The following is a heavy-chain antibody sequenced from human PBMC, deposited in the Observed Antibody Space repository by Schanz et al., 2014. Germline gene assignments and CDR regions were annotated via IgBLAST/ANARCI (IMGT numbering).Heavy chain of an antibody. Sequence: QVQLVHSGAEVKKPGSSMKVSCKASGGTFSTYPINWLRQAPGQGLEWMGRIIPIHGIVNYAQRVHDRVRITADKSTSTAYMELSSLRSDDTAVYYCARGGGPEDVFDIWGQGTMVTVSS. CDR2: IIPIHGIV. V-gene: IGHV1-69*04. J-gene: IGHJ3*02. CDR3: ARGGGPEDVFDI. CDR1: GGTFSTYP. D-gene: IGHD5-12*01.